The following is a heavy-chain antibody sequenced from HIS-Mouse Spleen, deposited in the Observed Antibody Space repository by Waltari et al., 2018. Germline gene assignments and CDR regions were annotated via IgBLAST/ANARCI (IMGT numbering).Heavy chain of an antibody. Sequence: QVQLVQSGAEGTKPGASVKVACKAHGYTVTSYDSKWVRQATGQGLEWMGWMNPNSGNTGYAQKFQGRVTMTRNTSISTAYMELSSLRSEDTAVYYCARGLTGDLDYWGQGTLVTVSS. V-gene: IGHV1-8*01. CDR2: MNPNSGNT. CDR1: GYTVTSYD. D-gene: IGHD7-27*01. CDR3: ARGLTGDLDY. J-gene: IGHJ4*02.